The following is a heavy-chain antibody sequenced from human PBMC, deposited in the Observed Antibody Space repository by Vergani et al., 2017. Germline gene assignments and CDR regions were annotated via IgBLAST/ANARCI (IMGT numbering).Heavy chain of an antibody. CDR3: AKANPRNSGYDYLYCYHAMDV. CDR2: ISGSGGST. V-gene: IGHV3-23*01. J-gene: IGHJ6*02. D-gene: IGHD5-12*01. Sequence: EVQLLESGGDLVQPGGSLRLSCAASGFTFNHYAMNWVRQAPGKGLEWVSGISGSGGSTYYAGSVKGRFTISRDSSKNTLYLQMNSLSAGDTAVYYCAKANPRNSGYDYLYCYHAMDVWGQGTTVIVAS. CDR1: GFTFNHYA.